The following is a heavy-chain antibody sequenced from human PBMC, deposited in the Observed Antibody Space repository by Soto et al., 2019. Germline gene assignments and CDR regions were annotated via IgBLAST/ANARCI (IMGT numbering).Heavy chain of an antibody. V-gene: IGHV4-39*01. Sequence: SETLSLTCTVSGGSISSSSYYWGWIRQPPGKGLEWIGSIYYSGSTYYNPSLNSRVTISVDTSKNQASLKLSSVTAADTAVYYCARQDYGDYARSDTFDYWGQGTLVTVSS. J-gene: IGHJ4*02. CDR2: IYYSGST. CDR3: ARQDYGDYARSDTFDY. D-gene: IGHD4-17*01. CDR1: GGSISSSSYY.